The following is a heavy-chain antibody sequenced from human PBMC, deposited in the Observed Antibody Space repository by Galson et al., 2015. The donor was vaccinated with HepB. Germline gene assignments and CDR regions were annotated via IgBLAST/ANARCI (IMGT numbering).Heavy chain of an antibody. V-gene: IGHV1-2*04. J-gene: IGHJ4*02. D-gene: IGHD6-19*01. Sequence: VSCKASGYTFTGYYMHWVRQAPGQGLEWMGWINPNSGGTNYAQKFQGWVTMTRDTSISTAYMELSRLRSDDTAVYYCARGGVGSGWEKFDYWGQGTLVTVSS. CDR1: GYTFTGYY. CDR2: INPNSGGT. CDR3: ARGGVGSGWEKFDY.